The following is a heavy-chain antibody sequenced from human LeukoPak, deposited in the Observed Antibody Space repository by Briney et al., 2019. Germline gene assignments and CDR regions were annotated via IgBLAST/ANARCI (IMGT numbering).Heavy chain of an antibody. CDR2: IYSGGST. Sequence: GGSLRLSCAASGFTVSRNYMSWVRQAPGKGLEWVSVIYSGGSTYYADSVKGRFTISRDNSKNTLYLQMDCLRAEDTAVYYCARAGPSSSWHQFDYWGQGTLVTVSS. J-gene: IGHJ4*02. V-gene: IGHV3-66*01. D-gene: IGHD6-13*01. CDR1: GFTVSRNY. CDR3: ARAGPSSSWHQFDY.